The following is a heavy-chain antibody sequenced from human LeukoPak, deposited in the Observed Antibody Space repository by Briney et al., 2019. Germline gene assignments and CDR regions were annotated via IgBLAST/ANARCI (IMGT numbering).Heavy chain of an antibody. Sequence: GGSLGLSCTASGFSFSDAWMTWVRQAPGKGLEWVGRIKPIATGGTTEYAAPVKGRFTISRDDSKNTVYLQMNSLESEDTAVYYCTTPPDWGQGTLVTVSS. CDR3: TTPPD. CDR2: IKPIATGGTT. CDR1: GFSFSDAW. V-gene: IGHV3-15*01. J-gene: IGHJ4*02.